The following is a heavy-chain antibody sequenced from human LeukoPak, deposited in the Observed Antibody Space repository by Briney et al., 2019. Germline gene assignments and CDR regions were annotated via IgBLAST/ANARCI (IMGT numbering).Heavy chain of an antibody. Sequence: SETLSLTCTVSGGSISSGDYYWSWIRQPPGKGLEWIGYIYYSGSTYYNPSLKSRVTISVDTSKNQFSLKLSSVTAADTAVYYCARYHYYSNWFDPWGQGTLVTVSS. V-gene: IGHV4-30-4*01. CDR2: IYYSGST. J-gene: IGHJ5*02. CDR1: GGSISSGDYY. CDR3: ARYHYYSNWFDP. D-gene: IGHD4-11*01.